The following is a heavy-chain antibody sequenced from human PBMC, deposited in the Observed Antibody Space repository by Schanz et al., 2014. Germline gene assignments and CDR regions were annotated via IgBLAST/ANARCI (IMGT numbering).Heavy chain of an antibody. J-gene: IGHJ5*02. D-gene: IGHD2-2*01. CDR2: IGTSGGT. Sequence: EVELVESGGGLVQPGGSLRLSCAASGITFSSHSFNWVRQAPGKGLEWVSTIGTSGGTNYAESVKGRFTISRDNSKNTLFLQMNSLRAEDTAVYYCARAGYDADNWFDPWGQGTLVTVSS. V-gene: IGHV3-21*02. CDR1: GITFSSHS. CDR3: ARAGYDADNWFDP.